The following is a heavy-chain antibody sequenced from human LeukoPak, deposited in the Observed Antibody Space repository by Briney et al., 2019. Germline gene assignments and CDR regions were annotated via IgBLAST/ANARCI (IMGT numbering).Heavy chain of an antibody. CDR3: ARGIYAYYYDSSLTDRYFDY. J-gene: IGHJ4*02. V-gene: IGHV3-11*04. Sequence: PGGSLRLSCAASGFTFSDYYMSWIRQAPGKGLEWVSYISSSGSTIYYADSVKGRFTISRDNAKNSLYLQMNSLRAEDTAVYYCARGIYAYYYDSSLTDRYFDYWGQGTLVTVSS. D-gene: IGHD3-22*01. CDR2: ISSSGSTI. CDR1: GFTFSDYY.